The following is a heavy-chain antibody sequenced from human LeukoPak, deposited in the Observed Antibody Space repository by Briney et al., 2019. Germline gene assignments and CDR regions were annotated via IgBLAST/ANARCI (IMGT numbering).Heavy chain of an antibody. CDR2: IIPIFGTA. CDR3: ARAGGIAVAGNFDY. V-gene: IGHV1-69*13. CDR1: GGTFSSYA. Sequence: SVKVSCKASGGTFSSYAISWVRQAPGQGLEWMGGIIPIFGTANYAQKFQGRVTITADESTSTAYTELSSLRSEDTAVYYCARAGGIAVAGNFDYWGQGTLVTVSS. J-gene: IGHJ4*02. D-gene: IGHD6-19*01.